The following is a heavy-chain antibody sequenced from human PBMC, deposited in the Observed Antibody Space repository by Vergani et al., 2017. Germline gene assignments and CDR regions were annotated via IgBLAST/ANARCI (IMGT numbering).Heavy chain of an antibody. Sequence: QVQLQESGPGLVKPSQTLSLTCTVSGGSISSGSYYWSWIRQPAGKGLEWIGSIYYSGSTYYNPSLKSRVTISVDTSKNQFSLKLSSVTAADTAVYYCATGNCSSTSCYTVGWFDPWGQGTLVTVSS. CDR1: GGSISSGSYY. J-gene: IGHJ5*02. D-gene: IGHD2-2*02. V-gene: IGHV4-61*02. CDR2: IYYSGST. CDR3: ATGNCSSTSCYTVGWFDP.